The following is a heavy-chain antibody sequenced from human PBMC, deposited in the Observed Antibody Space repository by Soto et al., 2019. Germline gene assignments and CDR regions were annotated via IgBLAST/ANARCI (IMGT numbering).Heavy chain of an antibody. D-gene: IGHD3-9*01. V-gene: IGHV3-74*01. Sequence: PGGSLRLSCAATGFTFSYYWMHWVRQAPGKGLVWVSRIHSDGSSTTDADSVKGRFTISRDNAKNTLYLQMNSLRAEDTAVYYCVKEEYYDILTGSRGDAFDIWGQGTRVTVSS. CDR2: IHSDGSST. CDR1: GFTFSYYW. CDR3: VKEEYYDILTGSRGDAFDI. J-gene: IGHJ3*02.